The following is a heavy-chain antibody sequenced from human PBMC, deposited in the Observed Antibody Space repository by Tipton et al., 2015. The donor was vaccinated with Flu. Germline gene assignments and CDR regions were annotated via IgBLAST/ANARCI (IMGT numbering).Heavy chain of an antibody. D-gene: IGHD3/OR15-3a*01. CDR1: GLTFSSFG. V-gene: IGHV3-48*03. J-gene: IGHJ4*02. CDR2: ISDSGSVR. Sequence: SLRLSCAASGLTFSSFGMNWVRQAPGNVPEWVAYISDSGSVRFYADSVKGRFTISRDNAQNSLYLQMNSLRVEDTAVYYCVRNGLSDSSVGFDYWGQGTLVSVSS. CDR3: VRNGLSDSSVGFDY.